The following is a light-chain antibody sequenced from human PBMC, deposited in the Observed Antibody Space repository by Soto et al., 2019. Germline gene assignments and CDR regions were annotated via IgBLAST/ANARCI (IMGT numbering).Light chain of an antibody. Sequence: DIQMTQSPSSLSASVGDRVTITCRASQSISNSLNWYQQKPGRAPKLLIYAASSLQSGVPSRFSGSGSGTDFSLTIRGLKPEDFAVYYCQQYRMSPNTFGQGTRLEIK. J-gene: IGKJ5*01. V-gene: IGKV1-39*01. CDR3: QQYRMSPNT. CDR2: AAS. CDR1: QSISNS.